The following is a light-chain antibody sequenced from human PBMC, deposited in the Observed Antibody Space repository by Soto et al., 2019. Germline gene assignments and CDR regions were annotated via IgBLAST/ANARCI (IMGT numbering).Light chain of an antibody. CDR1: QSVSSYY. Sequence: EIVLTPSPGTLPLSPGERATRSCRTSQSVSSYYLAWYQQKPGQAPRLLIYAASSRATGIPDRFSGGGSGTDFTLTISRLEPEDFAVYYCQQCGSSPWTFGQGTKVDIK. CDR2: AAS. CDR3: QQCGSSPWT. V-gene: IGKV3-20*01. J-gene: IGKJ1*01.